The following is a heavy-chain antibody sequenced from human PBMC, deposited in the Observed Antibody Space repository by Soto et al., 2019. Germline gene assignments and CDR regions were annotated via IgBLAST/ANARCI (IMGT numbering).Heavy chain of an antibody. J-gene: IGHJ4*02. D-gene: IGHD5-12*01. V-gene: IGHV4-31*03. CDR2: IYYSGST. Sequence: QVQLQESGPGLVKPSQTLSLTCTVSGGSISSGGYYWSWIRQHPGKGLEWIGYIYYSGSTYYNPSLKSRVTISADTSKNQFSLKLSSVTAADTAVYYCARSGGDGYNLIDYWGQGTLVTVSS. CDR3: ARSGGDGYNLIDY. CDR1: GGSISSGGYY.